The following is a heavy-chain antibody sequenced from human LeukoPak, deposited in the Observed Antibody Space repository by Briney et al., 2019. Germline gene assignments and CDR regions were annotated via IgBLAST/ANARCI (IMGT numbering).Heavy chain of an antibody. J-gene: IGHJ3*02. CDR3: ARESLVAAATGAFDI. Sequence: KSSETLSLTCAVSGDSTSSSNWWSWVRQPPGKGLEWIGEIYHSGSANYNPSHKSRVTISVDKSKNQFSLKLSSVTAADTAVYYCARESLVAAATGAFDIWGQGTMVTVSS. CDR2: IYHSGSA. CDR1: GDSTSSSNW. V-gene: IGHV4-4*02. D-gene: IGHD2-2*01.